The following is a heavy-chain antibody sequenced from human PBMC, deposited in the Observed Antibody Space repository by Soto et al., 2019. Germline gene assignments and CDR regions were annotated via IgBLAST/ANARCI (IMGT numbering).Heavy chain of an antibody. CDR2: ISYNGGNK. D-gene: IGHD1-26*01. V-gene: IGHV3-30*03. CDR1: GFTFSTYG. J-gene: IGHJ2*01. CDR3: ARARGGSYYSWYFDL. Sequence: QVQLVESGGGVVQPGRSLRLSCEASGFTFSTYGIHWVRQAPGKGLEWVAAISYNGGNKHDADSVKGRFTISRDNSKNTVYVEMKSLRVEDTAVFYCARARGGSYYSWYFDLWGRGTPVSVSS.